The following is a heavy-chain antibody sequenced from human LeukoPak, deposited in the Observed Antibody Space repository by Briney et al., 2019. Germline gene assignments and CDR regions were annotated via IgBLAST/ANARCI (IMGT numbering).Heavy chain of an antibody. Sequence: SETLSLICAVYGGSFSGYYRNWIRRPPGKGLEWIGEINHSGSTTYNPSLKSRVTISVDTSKNQFSLKLSSVTAADTAVYYCATSPATSRNYWGQGTLVTVSS. CDR2: INHSGST. D-gene: IGHD2-15*01. CDR3: ATSPATSRNY. CDR1: GGSFSGYY. V-gene: IGHV4-34*01. J-gene: IGHJ4*02.